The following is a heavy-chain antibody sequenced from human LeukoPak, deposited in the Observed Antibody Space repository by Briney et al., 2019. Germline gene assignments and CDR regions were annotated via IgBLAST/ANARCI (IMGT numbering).Heavy chain of an antibody. D-gene: IGHD4-17*01. Sequence: PSETLSLTCTVSGGSISSTYHWGWIRQPPGKGLEWIGYIYYSGSTNYNPSLKSRVTISVDTSKNQFSLKLSSVTAADTAVYYCARLRHYGDSTFDYWGQGTLVTVSS. CDR3: ARLRHYGDSTFDY. J-gene: IGHJ4*02. CDR2: IYYSGST. CDR1: GGSISSTYH. V-gene: IGHV4-61*01.